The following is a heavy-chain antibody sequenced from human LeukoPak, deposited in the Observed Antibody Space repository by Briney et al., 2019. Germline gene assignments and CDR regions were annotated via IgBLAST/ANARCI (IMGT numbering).Heavy chain of an antibody. J-gene: IGHJ4*02. CDR2: IKQDGNEK. V-gene: IGHV3-7*05. CDR1: GFTFSTYW. D-gene: IGHD1-20*01. Sequence: PGGSLRLSCADSGFTFSTYWMSWVRQAPGKGLEWVANIKQDGNEKYYVDSVKGRFTISRDKAKNSLYLQMNSLRAEDTAVYYCARYYNWSSLDYWGQGTLVTVSS. CDR3: ARYYNWSSLDY.